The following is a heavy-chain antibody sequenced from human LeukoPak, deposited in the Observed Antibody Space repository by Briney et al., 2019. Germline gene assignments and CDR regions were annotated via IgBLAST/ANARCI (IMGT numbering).Heavy chain of an antibody. V-gene: IGHV4-34*01. D-gene: IGHD3-10*01. J-gene: IGHJ4*02. Sequence: SETLPLTCAVYGGSFSGYYWSWIRQPPGKGLEWIGEINHSGSTNYNPSLKSRVTISVDTSKNQFSLKLSSVTAADTAVYYCARRPRGSYYKEWGRGTLVTVSS. CDR3: ARRPRGSYYKE. CDR2: INHSGST. CDR1: GGSFSGYY.